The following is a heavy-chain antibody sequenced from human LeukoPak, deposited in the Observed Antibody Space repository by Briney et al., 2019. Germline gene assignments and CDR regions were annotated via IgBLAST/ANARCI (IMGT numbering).Heavy chain of an antibody. D-gene: IGHD2-2*01. Sequence: ASVKVSCRASGYTFTDYYIHWVRQAPGQGLEWMGWINPDNGGTNYAQKFQGRVTMTRDTSIRTVYMDLSRLRSDDTAVFYCTREARVGNWFDPWGQGTQVTASS. CDR2: INPDNGGT. CDR1: GYTFTDYY. CDR3: TREARVGNWFDP. V-gene: IGHV1-2*02. J-gene: IGHJ5*02.